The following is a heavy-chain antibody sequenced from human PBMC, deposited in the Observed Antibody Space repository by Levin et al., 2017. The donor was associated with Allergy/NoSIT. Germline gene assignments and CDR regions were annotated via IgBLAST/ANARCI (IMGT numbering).Heavy chain of an antibody. V-gene: IGHV2-26*01. J-gene: IGHJ5*02. CDR3: ARMGEGYSSGWYLGWFDP. CDR1: GFSLSNARMG. D-gene: IGHD6-19*01. Sequence: SGPTLVKPTETLTLTCTVSGFSLSNARMGVSWIRQPPGKALEWLAHIFSNDEKSYSTSLKSRLTISKDTSKSQVVPTMTNMDPVDTATYYCARMGEGYSSGWYLGWFDPWGQGTLVTVSS. CDR2: IFSNDEK.